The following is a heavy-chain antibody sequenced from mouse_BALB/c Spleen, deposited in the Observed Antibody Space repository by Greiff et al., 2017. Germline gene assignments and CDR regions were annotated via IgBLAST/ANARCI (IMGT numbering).Heavy chain of an antibody. CDR2: IWGDGST. J-gene: IGHJ1*01. D-gene: IGHD2-4*01. CDR3: AKEKGFYDYDGGYFEV. CDR1: GFSLTSYG. V-gene: IGHV2-3*01. Sequence: VKLMESGPGLVAPSQSLSITCTVSGFSLTSYGVSWVRQPPGKGLEWLGVIWGDGSTNYHSALISRLSISKDNSKSQVFLKLNSLQTDDTATYYCAKEKGFYDYDGGYFEVWGAGTTVTVSS.